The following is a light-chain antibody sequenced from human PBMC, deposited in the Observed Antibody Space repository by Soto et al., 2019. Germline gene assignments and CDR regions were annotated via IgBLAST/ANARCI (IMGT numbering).Light chain of an antibody. J-gene: IGKJ1*01. CDR2: DAS. CDR1: ESIRTW. CDR3: QQYNNYPRT. Sequence: DIQMTQSPSTLAASIGDSVTITCRASESIRTWLAWYQHKPGKAPKFLIYDASSLESGVPSRLSGNGSGTEFTLTISNLQPDDFATDFCQQYNNYPRTVGQGTKVDSK. V-gene: IGKV1-5*01.